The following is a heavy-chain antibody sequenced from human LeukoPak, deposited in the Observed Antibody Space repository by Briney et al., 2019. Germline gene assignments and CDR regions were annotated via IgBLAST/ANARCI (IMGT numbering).Heavy chain of an antibody. CDR1: GFTFSNYA. CDR3: AKDYKVRSGEPPIDY. Sequence: GGSLRLSCAASGFTFSNYAMSWVRQAPGKGLEWVSGIIESGGGTHYADSVKGRFTISRDNSQNTLYLQMISLRAEDTAVYYCAKDYKVRSGEPPIDYWGQGTLVTVSS. J-gene: IGHJ4*02. CDR2: IIESGGGT. D-gene: IGHD7-27*01. V-gene: IGHV3-23*01.